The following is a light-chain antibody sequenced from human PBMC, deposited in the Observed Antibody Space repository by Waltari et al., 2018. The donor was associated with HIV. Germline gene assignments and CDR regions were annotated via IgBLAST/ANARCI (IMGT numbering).Light chain of an antibody. J-gene: IGLJ2*01. CDR3: YSTNIRGNHRL. CDR2: EDT. CDR1: ALPKEY. V-gene: IGLV3-10*01. Sequence: SYELTQATSVSVSPGQTARITCSGEALPKEYAYWYQQKSGQAPVLVIYEDTKRPSGIPERFSGSSSGTMATLTISGAQVEDEADYYCYSTNIRGNHRLFGGGTKLTVL.